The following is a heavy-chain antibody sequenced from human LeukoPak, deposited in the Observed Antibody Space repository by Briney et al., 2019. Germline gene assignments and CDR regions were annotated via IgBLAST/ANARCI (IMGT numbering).Heavy chain of an antibody. Sequence: PGGSLRLSCAASEFTCGNYGMKFTFHNDDKTRVRQAPGKGLEWSSTISGSASSTYYTDSVRGRYTISRDNAKNTLDLQMTSLRVEDTAIHYCAIPYIYYGGNSVVFDYWGQGTLVSVSS. CDR1: EFTCGNYG. V-gene: IGHV3-23*01. CDR3: AIPYIYYGGNSVVFDY. CDR2: ISGSASST. J-gene: IGHJ4*02. D-gene: IGHD4-23*01.